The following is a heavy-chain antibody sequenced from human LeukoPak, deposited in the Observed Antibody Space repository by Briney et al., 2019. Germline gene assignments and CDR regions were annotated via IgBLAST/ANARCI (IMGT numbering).Heavy chain of an antibody. CDR3: AKESQTYYDIMTGYPNYYFDY. CDR2: ISGSGANT. Sequence: GGSLRLSCAASKFTFSTSAMSWVRQAPGKGLEWVSAISGSGANTYYVDSVKGRFTISRDNSKNTLYLEMSSLRSDDTAVYYCAKESQTYYDIMTGYPNYYFDYWGQGTLVTVSS. CDR1: KFTFSTSA. J-gene: IGHJ4*02. D-gene: IGHD3-9*01. V-gene: IGHV3-23*01.